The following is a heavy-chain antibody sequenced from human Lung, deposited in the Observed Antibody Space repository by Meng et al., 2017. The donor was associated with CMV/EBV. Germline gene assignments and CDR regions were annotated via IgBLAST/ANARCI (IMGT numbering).Heavy chain of an antibody. J-gene: IGHJ4*02. D-gene: IGHD4-11*01. CDR2: IYPGDSDT. Sequence: XVSXKGSGYSFTTHWIGWVRQMPGKGLEWMGVIYPGDSDTTYSPSFQGRVTISADKSITTAYLQLRSLKASDTAVYYCARQDSYTNYYVDLWGRGTLVTVSS. V-gene: IGHV5-51*01. CDR1: GYSFTTHW. CDR3: ARQDSYTNYYVDL.